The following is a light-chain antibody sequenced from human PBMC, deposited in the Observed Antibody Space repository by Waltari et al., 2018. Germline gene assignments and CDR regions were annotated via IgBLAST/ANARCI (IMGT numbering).Light chain of an antibody. V-gene: IGKV3-15*01. J-gene: IGKJ1*01. Sequence: IVMTQSPATLSVSPGEGATLSCKASQSLSSNLAWYQQKPGQLPRLLIYGASTRATGIPARCSGSGSGTEFTLTISSLQAEDFTVYYCQERWRTFGQGTKVEIK. CDR2: GAS. CDR1: QSLSSN. CDR3: QERWRT.